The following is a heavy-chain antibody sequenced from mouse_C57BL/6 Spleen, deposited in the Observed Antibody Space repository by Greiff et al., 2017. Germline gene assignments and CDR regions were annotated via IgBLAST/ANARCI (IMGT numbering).Heavy chain of an antibody. V-gene: IGHV5-6*02. J-gene: IGHJ4*01. D-gene: IGHD1-1*01. CDR3: ASLYGSSRVYAMDY. CDR1: GFTFSSYG. Sequence: DVMLVESGGDLVKPGGSLKLSCAASGFTFSSYGMSWVRQTPDKRLEWVATISSGGSYTYYPDSVKGRFTISRDNAKNTLYLQMSSLKSEDTAMYYCASLYGSSRVYAMDYWGQGTSVTVSS. CDR2: ISSGGSYT.